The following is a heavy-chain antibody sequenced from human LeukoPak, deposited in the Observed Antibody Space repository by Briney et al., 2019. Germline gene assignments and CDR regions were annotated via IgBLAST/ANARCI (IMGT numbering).Heavy chain of an antibody. J-gene: IGHJ6*03. CDR1: GFTFSSYW. CDR3: ATGITGTTSIYYYYYYYMDV. V-gene: IGHV3-7*01. D-gene: IGHD1-7*01. CDR2: IKQDGSEK. Sequence: PGGSLGLSCAASGFTFSSYWMSWVRQAPGKGLEWVANIKQDGSEKYYVDSVKGRFTISRDNAKNSLYLQMNSLRAEDTAVYYCATGITGTTSIYYYYYYYMDVWGKGTTVTVSS.